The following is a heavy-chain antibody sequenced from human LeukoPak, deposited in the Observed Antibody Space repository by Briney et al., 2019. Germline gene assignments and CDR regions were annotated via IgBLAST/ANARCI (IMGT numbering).Heavy chain of an antibody. V-gene: IGHV3-21*01. Sequence: KTGGSLRLSCAASGFTFSSYSMNWVRQAPGKGLEWVSFISSSSNYIYYADSVKGRFTISRDNAKNSLYLQMNSLRAEDTAVYYCARAVESGYYRHFDYWGQGTLVTVSS. CDR3: ARAVESGYYRHFDY. CDR1: GFTFSSYS. CDR2: ISSSSNYI. D-gene: IGHD3-22*01. J-gene: IGHJ4*02.